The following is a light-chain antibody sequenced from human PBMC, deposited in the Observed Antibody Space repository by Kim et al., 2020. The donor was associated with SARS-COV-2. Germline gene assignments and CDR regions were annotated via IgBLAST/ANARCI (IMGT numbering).Light chain of an antibody. CDR1: KLGNKY. Sequence: VSPGQTASIACSGDKLGNKYACWYQQKPGQSPVVVIYQDTKRPSGIPERFSGSNSGNTATLTISGTQAMDEADYYCQAWDSSTAVFGGGTKLTVL. V-gene: IGLV3-1*01. CDR2: QDT. J-gene: IGLJ3*02. CDR3: QAWDSSTAV.